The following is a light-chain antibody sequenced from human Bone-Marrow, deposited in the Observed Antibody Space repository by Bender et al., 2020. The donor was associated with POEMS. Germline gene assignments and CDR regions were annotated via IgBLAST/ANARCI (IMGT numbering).Light chain of an antibody. CDR1: SSNIGAGYD. CDR2: GDR. J-gene: IGLJ3*02. V-gene: IGLV1-50*01. CDR3: AAWEDSLNGWV. Sequence: QSVLTQPPSVSGAPGQRITISCSGSSSNIGAGYDVHWYQHLPGTAPKLLIYGDRNRPSGVPDRFSGSKSGTSASLAISGLQSEDEADYYCAAWEDSLNGWVFGGGTKLTVL.